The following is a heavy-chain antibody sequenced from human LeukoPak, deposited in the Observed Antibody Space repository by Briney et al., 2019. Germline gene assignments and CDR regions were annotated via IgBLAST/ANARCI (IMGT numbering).Heavy chain of an antibody. CDR2: ISAYNGNT. Sequence: ASVKVSCKASGYTFTSYDINWVRQATGQGLEWMGWISAYNGNTNYAQKLQGRVTMTTDTSTSTAYMELRSLRSGDTAVYYCARFRSSSWPPHRYFDYWGQAPLVTVSS. CDR1: GYTFTSYD. V-gene: IGHV1-18*01. CDR3: ARFRSSSWPPHRYFDY. J-gene: IGHJ4*02. D-gene: IGHD6-13*01.